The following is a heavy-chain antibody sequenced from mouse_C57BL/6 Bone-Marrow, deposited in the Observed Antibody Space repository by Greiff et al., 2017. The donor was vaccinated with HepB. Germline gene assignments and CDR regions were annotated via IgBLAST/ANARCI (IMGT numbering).Heavy chain of an antibody. CDR1: GYTFTDYY. D-gene: IGHD1-1*01. CDR2: INPYNGGT. J-gene: IGHJ4*01. Sequence: EVQLQQSGPVLVKPGASVKMSCKASGYTFTDYYMNWVKQSHGKSLEWIGVINPYNGGTSYNQKFKGKATLTVDKSSSTAYMELNSLTSEDSAVYYCASLYYRLSMDYWGQGTSVTVSS. CDR3: ASLYYRLSMDY. V-gene: IGHV1-19*01.